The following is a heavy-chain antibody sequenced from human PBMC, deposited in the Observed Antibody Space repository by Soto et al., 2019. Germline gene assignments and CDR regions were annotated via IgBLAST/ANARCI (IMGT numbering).Heavy chain of an antibody. J-gene: IGHJ6*02. CDR1: GCSISSSSYY. Sequence: SDTLSLTCTISGCSISSSSYYWGWIRQPPGKRLEWIGSIYYSGSTYYNQSLKSRGTISAYTSQNQFSLQLSSVSAADTAAYYCSRPTGRYGSGSSELRYGMDLWGQGTTVX. CDR3: SRPTGRYGSGSSELRYGMDL. CDR2: IYYSGST. D-gene: IGHD3-10*01. V-gene: IGHV4-39*01.